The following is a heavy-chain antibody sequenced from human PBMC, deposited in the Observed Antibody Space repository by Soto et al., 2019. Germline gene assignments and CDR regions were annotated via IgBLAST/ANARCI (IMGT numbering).Heavy chain of an antibody. CDR2: IYYSGST. Sequence: QVQLQESGPGLVKPSQTLSLTCTVSGGSISSGGYYWSWIRQHPGKGLEWIGYIYYSGSTYYNPSLKSRVTISVDTSKNQFSLKLSSVTVADTAVYYCARDRSSGRTRFDPWGQGTLVTVSS. J-gene: IGHJ5*02. D-gene: IGHD6-19*01. V-gene: IGHV4-31*03. CDR3: ARDRSSGRTRFDP. CDR1: GGSISSGGYY.